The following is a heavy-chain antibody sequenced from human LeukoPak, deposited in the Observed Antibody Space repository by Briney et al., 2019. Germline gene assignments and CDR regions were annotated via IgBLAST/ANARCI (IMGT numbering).Heavy chain of an antibody. CDR1: GGSFSGFY. Sequence: SETLSLTCAVYGGSFSGFYWSWIRQPPGEGLEWIGEINHSGSTNYNPSLKSRVTISVDTSRNQFSLKLSSVTAADTAVYYCARRAYFDYWGQGTLVTVSS. J-gene: IGHJ4*02. CDR3: ARRAYFDY. V-gene: IGHV4-34*01. CDR2: INHSGST.